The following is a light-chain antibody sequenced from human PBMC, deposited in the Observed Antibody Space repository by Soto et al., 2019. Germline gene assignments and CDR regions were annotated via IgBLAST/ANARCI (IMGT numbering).Light chain of an antibody. J-gene: IGLJ2*01. Sequence: QSVLTQPPSASGTPGQRVTTSCSGSNSNIGSNPVHWYQQFPGTAPKVLIYSNYQRPSGVPDRFSGSKSGTSASLAISGLQSEDEADYYCAAWDDRLSDLLFGGGTKVTV. CDR2: SNY. V-gene: IGLV1-44*01. CDR1: NSNIGSNP. CDR3: AAWDDRLSDLL.